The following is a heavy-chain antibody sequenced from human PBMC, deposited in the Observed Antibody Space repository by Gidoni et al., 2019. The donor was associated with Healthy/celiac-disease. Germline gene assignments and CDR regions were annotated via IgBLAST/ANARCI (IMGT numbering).Heavy chain of an antibody. CDR2: IYYSGST. J-gene: IGHJ2*01. CDR3: ARQGTAMVRDWYFDL. CDR1: GRSIRTSSYY. V-gene: IGHV4-39*01. D-gene: IGHD3-10*01. Sequence: QLQLQESGPGLVKPSETLSLTCTVSGRSIRTSSYYWGWIRQPPGKGLEWIGSIYYSGSTYYNPSLKSRVTISVDTSKNQFSLKLSSVTAADTAVYYCARQGTAMVRDWYFDLWGRGTLVTVSS.